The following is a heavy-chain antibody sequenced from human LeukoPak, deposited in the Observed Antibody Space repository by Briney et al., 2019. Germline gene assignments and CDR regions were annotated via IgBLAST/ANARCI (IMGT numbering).Heavy chain of an antibody. CDR2: IYPGHSDT. D-gene: IGHD1-26*01. J-gene: IGHJ4*02. CDR1: GYSFTSYW. V-gene: IGHV5-51*01. CDR3: ARQSPQYSGSYWSFDY. Sequence: GESLKISCKGSGYSFTSYWIGWVRQIPGKGLEWMGIIYPGHSDTRYSPSVQGQVTISADKSIRTAYLQWSSLKASDTAMYYCARQSPQYSGSYWSFDYWGQGTLVTVSS.